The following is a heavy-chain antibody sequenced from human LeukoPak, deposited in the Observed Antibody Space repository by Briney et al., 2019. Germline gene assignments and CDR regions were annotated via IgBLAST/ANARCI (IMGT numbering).Heavy chain of an antibody. CDR2: INHSGST. CDR3: ARGGRIQLWLGYYMDV. V-gene: IGHV4-34*01. J-gene: IGHJ6*03. Sequence: SETLSPTCAVYGGSFSGYYWSWIRQPPGKGLEWIGEINHSGSTNYNPSLKSRVTISVDTSKNQFSLKLSSVTAADTAVYYCARGGRIQLWLGYYMDVWGKGTTVTVSS. D-gene: IGHD5-18*01. CDR1: GGSFSGYY.